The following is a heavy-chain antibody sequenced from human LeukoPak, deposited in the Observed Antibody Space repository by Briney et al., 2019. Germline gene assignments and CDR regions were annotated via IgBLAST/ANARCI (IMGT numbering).Heavy chain of an antibody. D-gene: IGHD4-17*01. CDR3: VGAVTTSLDY. CDR1: GFTFNNYA. V-gene: IGHV3-23*01. Sequence: GGSLRLSCAASGFTFNNYAMSWVRQAPGKGLEWVSAISGSGGSTYYADSVKGRFTISRDNAKNSLYLQMNSLRAEDTAVYYCVGAVTTSLDYWGQGTLVTVSS. J-gene: IGHJ4*02. CDR2: ISGSGGST.